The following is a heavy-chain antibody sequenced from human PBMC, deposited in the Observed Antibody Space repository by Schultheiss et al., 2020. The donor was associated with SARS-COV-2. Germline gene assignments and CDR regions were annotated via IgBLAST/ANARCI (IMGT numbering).Heavy chain of an antibody. CDR3: ARGYRYSPYYFDY. V-gene: IGHV4-59*12. Sequence: SETLSLTCTVSGGFISSYYWSWIRQPPGKGLEWIGYIYYSGTTNYNPSLKSRVTISVDTSKNQFSLKLSSVTAADTAVYYCARGYRYSPYYFDYWGQGTLVTVSS. D-gene: IGHD1-1*01. J-gene: IGHJ4*02. CDR1: GGFISSYY. CDR2: IYYSGTT.